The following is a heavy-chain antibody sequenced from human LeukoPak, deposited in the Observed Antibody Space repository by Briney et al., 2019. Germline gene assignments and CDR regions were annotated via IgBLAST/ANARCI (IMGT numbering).Heavy chain of an antibody. CDR1: GFIFRSYW. CDR3: ARGGGLDV. CDR2: INHNGNVN. Sequence: GGSLRLSCAASGFIFRSYWMNWARQAPGKGLEWVASINHNGNVNYYVDSVKGRFTISRDNAKNSLYLQMSNLRAEDTAVYFCARGGGLDVWGQGATVTVSS. V-gene: IGHV3-7*03. J-gene: IGHJ6*02. D-gene: IGHD3-16*01.